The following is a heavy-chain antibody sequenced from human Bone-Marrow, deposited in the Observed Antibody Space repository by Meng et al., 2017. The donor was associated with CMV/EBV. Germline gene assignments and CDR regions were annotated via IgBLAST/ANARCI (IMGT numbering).Heavy chain of an antibody. V-gene: IGHV3-30-3*01. Sequence: GESLKISCAASGFTFSTYAMHWVRQAPDKGLEWVAVISYDGTNKYYADSVKGRFTISRDNSKNTLYLQMNSLRAEDTAVYYCARAARRDWFDPWGQGTLVTVSS. CDR3: ARAARRDWFDP. CDR1: GFTFSTYA. CDR2: ISYDGTNK. J-gene: IGHJ5*02. D-gene: IGHD6-6*01.